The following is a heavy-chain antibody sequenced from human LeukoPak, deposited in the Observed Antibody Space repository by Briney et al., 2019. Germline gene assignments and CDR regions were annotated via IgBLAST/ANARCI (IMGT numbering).Heavy chain of an antibody. CDR2: ISSSSSYI. CDR1: GFTFSSYS. D-gene: IGHD1-26*01. V-gene: IGHV3-21*01. CDR3: ARDLLAGDAFDI. Sequence: GGSLGLSCAASGFTFSSYSMNWVRQAPGKGLEWVSSISSSSSYIYYADSVRGRFTISRDNAKNSLYLQMNSLRAEDTAVYYCARDLLAGDAFDIWGQGTMVTVSS. J-gene: IGHJ3*02.